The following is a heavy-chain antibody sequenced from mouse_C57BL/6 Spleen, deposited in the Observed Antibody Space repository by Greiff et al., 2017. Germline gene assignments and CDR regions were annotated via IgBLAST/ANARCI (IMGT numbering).Heavy chain of an antibody. CDR2: IRSKSNNYGT. J-gene: IGHJ2*01. CDR3: VSGYGSSYNFDY. Sequence: DVHLVESGGGLVQPKGSLKLSCAASGFSFNTYALNWVRQAPGKGLEWVARIRSKSNNYGTYYADSVRDRFTISRDDSESRRYLQMNNLKTEDTAMYYSVSGYGSSYNFDYWGQGTTLTVSS. CDR1: GFSFNTYA. D-gene: IGHD1-1*01. V-gene: IGHV10-1*01.